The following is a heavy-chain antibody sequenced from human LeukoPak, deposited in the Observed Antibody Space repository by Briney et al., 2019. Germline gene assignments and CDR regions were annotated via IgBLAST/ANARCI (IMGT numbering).Heavy chain of an antibody. D-gene: IGHD2-15*01. J-gene: IGHJ5*02. CDR2: IYYSGST. Sequence: PSETLSLTCTVSSGSISSYYWSWIRQPPGKGLEWIGYIYYSGSTNYNPSLKSRVTISVDTSKNQFSLKLSSVTAADTAVYYCAREAVVAATNWFDPWGQGTLVTVSS. CDR3: AREAVVAATNWFDP. CDR1: SGSISSYY. V-gene: IGHV4-59*01.